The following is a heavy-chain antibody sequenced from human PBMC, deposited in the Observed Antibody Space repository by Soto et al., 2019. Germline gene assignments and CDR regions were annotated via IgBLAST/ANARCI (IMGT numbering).Heavy chain of an antibody. CDR1: GFSLSTSGMC. D-gene: IGHD2-8*01. V-gene: IGHV2-70*01. CDR3: ARINGYFYGMDV. J-gene: IGHJ6*02. Sequence: SGPTLVNPTQTLTLTCTFSGFSLSTSGMCVSWIRQPPGKALEWLALIDWDDDKYYSTSLKTRPTISKDTSKNQVILTMTNMDPVDTATYYCARINGYFYGMDVWGQGTTVTVSS. CDR2: IDWDDDK.